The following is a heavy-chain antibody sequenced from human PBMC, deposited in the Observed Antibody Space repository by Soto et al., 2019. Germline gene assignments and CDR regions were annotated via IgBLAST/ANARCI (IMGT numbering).Heavy chain of an antibody. V-gene: IGHV3-72*01. Sequence: EVQLVESGGGLVQPGGSLRLSCAGSGFTLSDNYMDWVRQAPGKGLERVGRTRNKANRYTTEYAESVKGRFTVSRDESMNSLHLQMNSLKTEDTAVYYCVRTSHYGSGTWNFDFWGQGTVVTVSS. CDR3: VRTSHYGSGTWNFDF. CDR1: GFTLSDNY. J-gene: IGHJ4*02. CDR2: TRNKANRYTT. D-gene: IGHD3-10*01.